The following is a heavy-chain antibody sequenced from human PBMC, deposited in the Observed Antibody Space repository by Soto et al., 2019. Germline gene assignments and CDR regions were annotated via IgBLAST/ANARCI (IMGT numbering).Heavy chain of an antibody. V-gene: IGHV4-34*01. CDR3: ATRITVFGLLIPPFDP. CDR1: GGSISSYY. Sequence: SATRSVTCTVSGGSISSYYWSWIRQPPGKGLEWIGEINHTGVTHYNPSLKSRVTMSVDTSKNQFSLRLSSVTAADTAIYYCATRITVFGLLIPPFDPWGQGTQVTVSS. J-gene: IGHJ5*02. CDR2: INHTGVT. D-gene: IGHD3-3*01.